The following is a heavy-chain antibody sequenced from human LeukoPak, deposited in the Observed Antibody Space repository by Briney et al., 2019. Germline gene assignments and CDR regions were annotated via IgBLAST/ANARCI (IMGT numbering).Heavy chain of an antibody. V-gene: IGHV3-66*01. CDR3: ARDWYHAIDY. J-gene: IGHJ4*02. D-gene: IGHD2-2*01. Sequence: GGSLRLSCAASGFTVSSNYMSWVRQAPGKGLEWVSVIYSGGSTYYADSVKGRFTISRDNAKNTLYLEMDSLRAEDTAVYYCARDWYHAIDYWGQGTLVTVSS. CDR2: IYSGGST. CDR1: GFTVSSNY.